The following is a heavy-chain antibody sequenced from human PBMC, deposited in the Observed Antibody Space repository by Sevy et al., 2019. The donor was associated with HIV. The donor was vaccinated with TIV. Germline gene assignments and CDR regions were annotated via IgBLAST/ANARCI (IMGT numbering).Heavy chain of an antibody. V-gene: IGHV4-39*01. D-gene: IGHD2-15*01. CDR2: IYYSGST. CDR3: SRIWFIPTYDLGYCSGGSGQYNWFDL. CDR1: GGSISSSSYY. Sequence: SETLSLTCTVSGGSISSSSYYWGWIRQPPGKGLEWIGSIYYSGSTYYNPSLKRGVTISVDTSKNQFALKRSSVTSADTAVYYCSRIWFIPTYDLGYCSGGSGQYNWFDLWGQGTLVTVSS. J-gene: IGHJ5*02.